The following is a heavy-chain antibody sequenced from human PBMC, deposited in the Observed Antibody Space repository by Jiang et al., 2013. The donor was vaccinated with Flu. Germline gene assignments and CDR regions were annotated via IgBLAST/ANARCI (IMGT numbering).Heavy chain of an antibody. Sequence: GAEVKKPGASVKVSCKASGYTFTSYYMHWVRQAPGQGLEWMGIINPSGGSTSYAQKFQGRVTMTRDTSTSTVYMELSSLRSEDTAVYYCARGEGGVDIVATIGVDYWGQGTLVTVSS. CDR1: GYTFTSYY. CDR3: ARGEGGVDIVATIGVDY. D-gene: IGHD5-12*01. J-gene: IGHJ4*02. CDR2: INPSGGST. V-gene: IGHV1-46*03.